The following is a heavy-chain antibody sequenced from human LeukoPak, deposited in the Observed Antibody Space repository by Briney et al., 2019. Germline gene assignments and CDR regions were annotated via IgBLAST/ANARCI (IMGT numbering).Heavy chain of an antibody. CDR3: AKSDDSSGYWGGYFDY. CDR2: ISGSGVIT. CDR1: GFTFSSHG. Sequence: GGSLRLSCAASGFTFSSHGMNWVRQAPGKGLEWVSGISGSGVITYYADSVKGRFTISRDNSKNTLDLQMNSLRAEDTAIYYCAKSDDSSGYWGGYFDYWGQGTLVTVSS. D-gene: IGHD3-22*01. J-gene: IGHJ4*02. V-gene: IGHV3-23*01.